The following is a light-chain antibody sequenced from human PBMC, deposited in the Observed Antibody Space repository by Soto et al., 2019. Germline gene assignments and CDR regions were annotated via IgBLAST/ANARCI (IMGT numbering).Light chain of an antibody. CDR2: DAS. CDR1: QSISSW. V-gene: IGKV1-5*01. J-gene: IGKJ1*01. Sequence: DIQMTQSPSTLSASVGDRVTITCRASQSISSWLAWYQQKPGKAPKLLIYDASSLESGVPSRFSGSGSGTEFTLTISSLQPDDFATYYCQQYNSYSPFGQGNKVEIK. CDR3: QQYNSYSP.